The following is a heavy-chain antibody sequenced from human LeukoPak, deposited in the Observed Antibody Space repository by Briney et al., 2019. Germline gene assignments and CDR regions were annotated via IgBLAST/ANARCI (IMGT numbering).Heavy chain of an antibody. CDR2: ISGSGGST. V-gene: IGHV3-23*01. J-gene: IGHJ3*02. CDR3: AKALISGYYYGGGDAFDI. Sequence: PGGTLRLSCAAPGFTFSSYGMSWVRQAPGKGLEWVSAISGSGGSTYYADSVKGRFTISRDKSKNTLYLQMNSLRAEDTAVYYCAKALISGYYYGGGDAFDIWGQGTMVTVSS. D-gene: IGHD3-22*01. CDR1: GFTFSSYG.